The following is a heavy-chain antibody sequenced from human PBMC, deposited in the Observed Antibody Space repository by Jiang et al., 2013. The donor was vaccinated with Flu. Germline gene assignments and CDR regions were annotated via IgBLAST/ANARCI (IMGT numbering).Heavy chain of an antibody. J-gene: IGHJ4*02. CDR2: IYWDDDK. Sequence: KPTQTLTLTCTFSGFSLSTSGVGVGWIRQPPGKALEWLALIYWDDDKRYSPSLKSRLTITKDTSKNQVVLTMTNMDPVDTATYYCAHDKELQREFYYFDYWGQGTLVTVSS. V-gene: IGHV2-5*02. CDR3: AHDKELQREFYYFDY. D-gene: IGHD1-26*01. CDR1: GFSLSTSGVG.